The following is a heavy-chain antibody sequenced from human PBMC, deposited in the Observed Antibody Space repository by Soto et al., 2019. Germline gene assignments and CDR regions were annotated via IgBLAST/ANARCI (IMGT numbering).Heavy chain of an antibody. J-gene: IGHJ4*02. D-gene: IGHD6-13*01. CDR2: ISGSGGST. Sequence: HPGGSLRLSCAASGFTFSSYAMSWVLQAPGKGLEWVSAISGSGGSTYYADSVKGRFTISRDNSKNTLYLQMNSLRAEDTAVYYCAKGQGKVAAAGHFDYWGQGTLVTVSS. CDR3: AKGQGKVAAAGHFDY. CDR1: GFTFSSYA. V-gene: IGHV3-23*01.